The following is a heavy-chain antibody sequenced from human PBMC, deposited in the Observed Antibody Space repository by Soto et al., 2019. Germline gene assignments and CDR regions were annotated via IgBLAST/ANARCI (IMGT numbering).Heavy chain of an antibody. J-gene: IGHJ4*02. V-gene: IGHV4-34*01. CDR3: ARVGTRSGYDSLDY. CDR1: GGSFSGYY. CDR2: INHSGST. Sequence: QVKLQQWGAGLLKPSETLSLTCAVYGGSFSGYYWSWIRQPPGKGLEWIGEINHSGSTNYNPSLKSRVTISVDTSKNQFSLKLSSVTAADTAVYYCARVGTRSGYDSLDYWGQGTLVTVSS. D-gene: IGHD5-12*01.